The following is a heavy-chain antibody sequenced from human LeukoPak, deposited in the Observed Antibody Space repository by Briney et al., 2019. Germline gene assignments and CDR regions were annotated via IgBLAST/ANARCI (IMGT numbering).Heavy chain of an antibody. J-gene: IGHJ4*02. D-gene: IGHD3-22*01. CDR2: ISGSGGST. CDR1: GFTFSAYA. V-gene: IGHV3-23*01. Sequence: GRSLSLSCAASGFTFSAYAMSWVRQAPGKGLEWVSAISGSGGSTYYADSVKGRFTVSRDNSKNTLYLQMNSLRAEDTAVYYCAKDTSDRSGYLYYFDNWGQGTLVTVSS. CDR3: AKDTSDRSGYLYYFDN.